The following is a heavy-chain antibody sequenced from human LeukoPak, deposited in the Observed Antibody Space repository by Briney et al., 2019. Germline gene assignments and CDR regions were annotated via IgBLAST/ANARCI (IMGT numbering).Heavy chain of an antibody. J-gene: IGHJ4*02. D-gene: IGHD2-15*01. CDR1: GFTVSSNY. V-gene: IGHV3-15*01. CDR2: IKSKTDGGTT. Sequence: GGSLRLSCAASGFTVSSNYMSWVRQAPGKGLEWVGRIKSKTDGGTTDYAAPVKGRFTISRDDSKNTLYLQMNSLETEDTAVYYCTTVRYCSGGSCSRYFDYWGQGTLVTVSS. CDR3: TTVRYCSGGSCSRYFDY.